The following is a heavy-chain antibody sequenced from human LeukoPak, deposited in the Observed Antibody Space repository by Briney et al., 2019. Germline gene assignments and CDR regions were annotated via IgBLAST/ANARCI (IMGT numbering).Heavy chain of an antibody. CDR2: IASDGSHG. CDR3: AKDGGSYFATDPFDI. Sequence: PGPSLRLSCATSGFPFRNYGMHWVRQAPGKGLEWVAIIASDGSHGYYADSVKGRFTISRDNSKNTVYLQMNSLRAEDTALYYCAKDGGSYFATDPFDIWGQGTMVTVSS. V-gene: IGHV3-30*18. CDR1: GFPFRNYG. D-gene: IGHD3-16*01. J-gene: IGHJ3*02.